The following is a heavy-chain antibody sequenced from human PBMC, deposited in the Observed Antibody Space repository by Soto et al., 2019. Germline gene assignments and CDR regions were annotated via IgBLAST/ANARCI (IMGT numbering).Heavy chain of an antibody. D-gene: IGHD3-10*01. V-gene: IGHV3-7*01. CDR3: ARDPGSGSQPNYYGMDV. CDR1: GFTFSSYW. Sequence: EVQLVESGGGSVQPGGSLRLSCAASGFTFSSYWMSWVRQAPGKGLEWVANIKQDGSEKYYVDSVKGRFTISRDNAKNSLYLQMNSLRAEDTAVYYCARDPGSGSQPNYYGMDVWGQGTTVTVSS. J-gene: IGHJ6*02. CDR2: IKQDGSEK.